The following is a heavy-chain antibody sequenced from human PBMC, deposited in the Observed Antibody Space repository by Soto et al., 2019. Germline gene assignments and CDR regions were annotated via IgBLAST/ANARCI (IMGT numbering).Heavy chain of an antibody. Sequence: SETLSLTCTVSGGSISSYYWSWIRQPPGKGLEWIGYIYYSGGTNYNPSLKSRVTISVDTSKNQFSLKLSSVTAADTAVYYCAGYTSGWSFDYWGQGTLVTVSS. CDR3: AGYTSGWSFDY. V-gene: IGHV4-59*01. CDR1: GGSISSYY. D-gene: IGHD6-19*01. J-gene: IGHJ4*02. CDR2: IYYSGGT.